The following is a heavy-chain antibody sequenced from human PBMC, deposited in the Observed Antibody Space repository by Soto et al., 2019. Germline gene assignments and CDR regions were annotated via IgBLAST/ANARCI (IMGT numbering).Heavy chain of an antibody. D-gene: IGHD3-16*02. Sequence: GWSLRLSCAASGFTFSSYGMHWVRQAPGKGLEWVAVIWYDGSNKYYADSVKGRFTISRDNSKNTLYLQMNSLRAEDTAVYYCARDDHYDYVWGSYRPLGLDARPPLWGQGTLVTVSS. CDR2: IWYDGSNK. J-gene: IGHJ4*02. CDR1: GFTFSSYG. V-gene: IGHV3-33*01. CDR3: ARDDHYDYVWGSYRPLGLDARPPL.